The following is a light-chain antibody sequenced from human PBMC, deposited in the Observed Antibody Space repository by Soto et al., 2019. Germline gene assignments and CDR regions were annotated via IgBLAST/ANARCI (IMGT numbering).Light chain of an antibody. J-gene: IGKJ4*01. V-gene: IGKV3-20*01. CDR2: GAS. CDR1: QPVFIRY. CDR3: QQFGYSLT. Sequence: ETVLTQSPGTLSLSPGERATLSCRASQPVFIRYLAWYQQKPGQAPRLLIYGASTSATGIPDRFSGSGSGTDFTLTVSRVDAEDFAVYYCQQFGYSLTFGGGTKVEI.